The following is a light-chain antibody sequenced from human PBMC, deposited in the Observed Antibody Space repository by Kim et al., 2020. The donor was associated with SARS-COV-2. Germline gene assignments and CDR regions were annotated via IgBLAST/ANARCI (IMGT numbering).Light chain of an antibody. V-gene: IGKV1-39*01. CDR3: QQSYITSLT. CDR1: QSISSS. Sequence: IQMTQSPSSLSANVGDRVTISCRASQSISSSLNWYQQKAGKAPKLLIYDASSLQSGVPSRFSGSGSGTDFTLTISSLQPEDFASYYCQQSYITSLTFGGGTKVEIE. J-gene: IGKJ4*01. CDR2: DAS.